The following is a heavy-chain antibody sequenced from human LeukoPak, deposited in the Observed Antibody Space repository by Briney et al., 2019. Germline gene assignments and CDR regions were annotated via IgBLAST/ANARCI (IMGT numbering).Heavy chain of an antibody. V-gene: IGHV3-23*01. Sequence: GGSLRLSCAASGFTFSSYAMSWVRQAPGKGLEWGSAISGSGGSTYYADSVKGRFTISKGNSKNTLYLQMNSLRAEDTAVYYCAKDAPVNIVVVPAANSWGQGTLVTVSS. D-gene: IGHD2-2*01. CDR3: AKDAPVNIVVVPAANS. CDR1: GFTFSSYA. CDR2: ISGSGGST. J-gene: IGHJ4*02.